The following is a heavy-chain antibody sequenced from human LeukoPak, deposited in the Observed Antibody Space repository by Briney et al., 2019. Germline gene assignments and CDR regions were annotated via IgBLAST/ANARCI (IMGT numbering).Heavy chain of an antibody. CDR1: GFSVSNSY. V-gene: IGHV3-53*01. CDR3: AREVVSSPSYYDS. D-gene: IGHD2-15*01. CDR2: FYKGDST. J-gene: IGHJ4*02. Sequence: GGSLRLSCAASGFSVSNSYMYWVRQAPGKGLEWVSFFYKGDSTYYAESVRGRFTISRDNSKNTLYLLMNSLIPEDTAVYYCAREVVSSPSYYDSWGQGTLVTVSS.